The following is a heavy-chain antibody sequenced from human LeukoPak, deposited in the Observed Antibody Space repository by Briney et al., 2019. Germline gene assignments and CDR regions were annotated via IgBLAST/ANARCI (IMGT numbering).Heavy chain of an antibody. CDR3: AKQMAVDYFDY. D-gene: IGHD5-24*01. V-gene: IGHV3-7*01. CDR1: GFTFSNYW. CDR2: IKEAGSEK. Sequence: GGSLRLSCAASGFTFSNYWMSWVRQAPGKGLEFMANIKEAGSEKYYVDSVKGRFTISRDNDKNLVHLQMNSLRAEDTAVYYCAKQMAVDYFDYWGQGTLVTVSS. J-gene: IGHJ4*02.